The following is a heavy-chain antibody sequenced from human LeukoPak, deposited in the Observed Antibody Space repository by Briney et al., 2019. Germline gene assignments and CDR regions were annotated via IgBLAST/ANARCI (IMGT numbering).Heavy chain of an antibody. CDR2: ISAYNGNT. CDR1: GYTFTSYG. J-gene: IGHJ4*02. CDR3: ARDWYSSGCYYFDY. Sequence: GASVKVSCKASGYTFTSYGISWVRQAPGQGLEWMGWISAYNGNTNYAQKLQGRVTMTTDTSTSTAYMELRSLRSDDTAVYYCARDWYSSGCYYFDYWGQGTVVTVSS. V-gene: IGHV1-18*01. D-gene: IGHD6-19*01.